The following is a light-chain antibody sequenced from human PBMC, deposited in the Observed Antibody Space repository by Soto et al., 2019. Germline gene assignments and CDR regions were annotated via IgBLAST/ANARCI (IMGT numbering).Light chain of an antibody. CDR2: ENN. J-gene: IGLJ1*01. CDR3: GTWDSSLSAGL. Sequence: QSVLTQPPSVSAAPGQKVTISCSGSSSNIGNNYVSWYQQLPGTAPKLLIYENNKRPSGIPDRFSGSTSGTSATLGITGLQTGDEADYYCGTWDSSLSAGLFGTGTQLTVL. CDR1: SSNIGNNY. V-gene: IGLV1-51*02.